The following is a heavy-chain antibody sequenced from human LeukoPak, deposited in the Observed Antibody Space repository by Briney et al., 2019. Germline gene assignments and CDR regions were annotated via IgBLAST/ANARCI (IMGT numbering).Heavy chain of an antibody. Sequence: KPSETLSLTCTVSGGSISSYYWSWIRQPPGKGLEWIGYIYYSGSTNYNPSLKSRVTISVDTSKNQFSLKLSSVTAADTAVYYCASGVVATIINYWGQGTLVTVSS. D-gene: IGHD5-12*01. CDR2: IYYSGST. CDR3: ASGVVATIINY. V-gene: IGHV4-59*01. J-gene: IGHJ4*02. CDR1: GGSISSYY.